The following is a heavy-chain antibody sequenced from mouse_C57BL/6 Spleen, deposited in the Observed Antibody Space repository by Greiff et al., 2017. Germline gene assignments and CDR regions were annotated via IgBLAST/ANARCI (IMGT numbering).Heavy chain of an antibody. V-gene: IGHV1-20*01. D-gene: IGHD2-3*01. J-gene: IGHJ4*01. CDR1: GYSFTGYF. CDR2: INPYNGDT. Sequence: EVKVVESGPELVKPGDSVKISCKASGYSFTGYFMNWVMQSHGKSLEWIGRINPYNGDTFYNQKFKGKATLTVDKSSSTAHMELRSLTSEDSAVYYCAREDGNAMDYWGQGTSVTVSS. CDR3: AREDGNAMDY.